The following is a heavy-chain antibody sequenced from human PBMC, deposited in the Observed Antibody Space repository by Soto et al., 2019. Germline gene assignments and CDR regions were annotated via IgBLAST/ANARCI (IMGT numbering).Heavy chain of an antibody. CDR1: GYTFTSYY. Sequence: ASVKVSCKASGYTFTSYYMHWVRQAPGQGLEWMGIINPSGGSTSYAQKFQGRVTMTRDTSTSTVHMELSSLRSEDTAVYYCARGDRFGRDGYNYGGAPRNWFDPWGQGTLVTVSS. D-gene: IGHD5-12*01. J-gene: IGHJ5*02. V-gene: IGHV1-46*01. CDR2: INPSGGST. CDR3: ARGDRFGRDGYNYGGAPRNWFDP.